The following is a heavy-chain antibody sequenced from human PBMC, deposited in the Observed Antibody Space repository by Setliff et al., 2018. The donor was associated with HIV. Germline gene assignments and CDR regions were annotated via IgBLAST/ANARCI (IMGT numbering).Heavy chain of an antibody. CDR2: IYYSGYT. CDR1: GGSISSHY. J-gene: IGHJ3*02. V-gene: IGHV4-59*11. Sequence: SETLSLTCTVSGGSISSHYWSWIRQPPGKGLEWIGSIYYSGYTYYNPSLKSRVTISVDTSKNQFSLKLSSVTAADTAVYYCARDSGRRNDAFDIWGQGTMVTVSS. D-gene: IGHD3-10*01. CDR3: ARDSGRRNDAFDI.